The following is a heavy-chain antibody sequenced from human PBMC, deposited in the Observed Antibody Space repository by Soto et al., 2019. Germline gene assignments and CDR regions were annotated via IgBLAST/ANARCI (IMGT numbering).Heavy chain of an antibody. D-gene: IGHD2-2*03. CDR1: GGSFSGYY. CDR2: INHSGST. J-gene: IGHJ4*02. Sequence: SETLSLTCAVYGGSFSGYYWSWIRQPPGKGLEWIGEINHSGSTNYNPSLKSRVTISVDTSKNQFSLKLSSVTAADTAVYYCARVVGYCSSTSCYHLRYFDYWGQGTLVTI. V-gene: IGHV4-34*01. CDR3: ARVVGYCSSTSCYHLRYFDY.